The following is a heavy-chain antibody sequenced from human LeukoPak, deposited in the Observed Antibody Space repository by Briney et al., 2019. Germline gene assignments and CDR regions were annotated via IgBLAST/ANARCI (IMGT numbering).Heavy chain of an antibody. V-gene: IGHV3-23*01. CDR1: GFTFSSYA. J-gene: IGHJ4*02. CDR2: ISGSGGST. CDR3: AANWSYGRGMSDY. D-gene: IGHD1-7*01. Sequence: GGSLRLSCAASGFTFSSYAMSWVRQAPGMGLEWVSAISGSGGSTYYADSVKGRFTISRDNSKNTLYLQMNSLRAEDTAVYYCAANWSYGRGMSDYWGQGTLVTVSS.